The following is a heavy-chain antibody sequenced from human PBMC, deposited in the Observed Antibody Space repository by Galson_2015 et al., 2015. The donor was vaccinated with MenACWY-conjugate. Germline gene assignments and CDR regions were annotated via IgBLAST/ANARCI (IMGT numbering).Heavy chain of an antibody. CDR2: ISGSGATT. V-gene: IGHV3-23*01. J-gene: IGHJ4*02. CDR3: AKDPQLRRTVGATYFDD. CDR1: GLSFSAYA. D-gene: IGHD1-26*01. Sequence: SLRLSCAVSGLSFSAYAMSWVRQAPGKGLEWVSGISGSGATTYNADSVKGRFTVSRDNSKNTLYLQMDSLRAEDTAVYYCAKDPQLRRTVGATYFDDWGRGTLVSVSS.